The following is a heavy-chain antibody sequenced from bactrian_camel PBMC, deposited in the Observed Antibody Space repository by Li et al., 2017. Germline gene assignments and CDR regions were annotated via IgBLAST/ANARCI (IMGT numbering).Heavy chain of an antibody. CDR3: AEGCKSARGGVVGWMPDEYDD. J-gene: IGHJ4*01. V-gene: IGHV3S1*01. CDR1: KSSYRSDC. Sequence: HVQLVESGGGSVQAGGSLRLSCTYSKSSYRSDCMGWFRQPPGKRREGVAAIDRGGSTSYADSVKGRFTISKDNAKNTLYLQMDSLKPEDTATYHCAEGCKSARGGVVGWMPDEYDDWGQGTQVTVS. CDR2: IDRGGST. D-gene: IGHD5*01.